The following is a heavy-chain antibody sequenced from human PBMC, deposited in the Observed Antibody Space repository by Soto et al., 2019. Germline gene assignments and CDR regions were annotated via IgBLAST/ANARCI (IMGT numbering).Heavy chain of an antibody. J-gene: IGHJ6*02. CDR2: ISGSGGST. V-gene: IGHV3-23*01. CDR3: VSFRDSGYYGMDV. CDR1: GFTFTNYA. Sequence: PWGSLRLSCAASGFTFTNYAIIWVRPAPLKGLEWVSAISGSGGSTYYADSVKGRFTISRDNSKNTLYLQMNSLRAEDTAVYYCVSFRDSGYYGMDVWGQGTTVTV.